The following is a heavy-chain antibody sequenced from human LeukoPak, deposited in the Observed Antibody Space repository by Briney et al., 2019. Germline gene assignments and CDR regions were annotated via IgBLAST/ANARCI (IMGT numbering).Heavy chain of an antibody. V-gene: IGHV3-11*04. J-gene: IGHJ6*03. CDR2: ISSSGSTI. CDR3: ARVLLWFDYYMDV. D-gene: IGHD3-10*01. CDR1: GFTFSDYY. Sequence: GGSLRLSCAASGFTFSDYYMSWIRQAPGKGLEWVSYISSSGSTIYYADSVKGRFTISRDNAKNTLYLQMNSLRAEDTAVYYCARVLLWFDYYMDVWGKGTTVTVSS.